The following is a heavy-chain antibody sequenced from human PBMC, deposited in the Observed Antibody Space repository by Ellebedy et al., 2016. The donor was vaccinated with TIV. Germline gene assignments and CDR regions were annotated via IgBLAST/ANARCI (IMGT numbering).Heavy chain of an antibody. J-gene: IGHJ4*02. CDR1: GGSISSGSYY. Sequence: GSLRLXCTVSGGSISSGSYYWGWIRQPPGKGLEWIGSIYYSGNTYYNPSLKSRVTISVDTSKNQFSLKLSSVTAADTAVYYCARGVWGYNSNRGGYYFDYWGQGTLVTVSS. D-gene: IGHD1-20*01. V-gene: IGHV4-39*07. CDR3: ARGVWGYNSNRGGYYFDY. CDR2: IYYSGNT.